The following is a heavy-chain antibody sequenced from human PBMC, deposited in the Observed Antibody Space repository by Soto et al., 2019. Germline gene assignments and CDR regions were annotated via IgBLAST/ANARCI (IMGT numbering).Heavy chain of an antibody. J-gene: IGHJ6*02. CDR2: ISYDGSNK. CDR3: AKDGNSSGWGEVGYYYYDGMDV. Sequence: QVQLVESGGGVVQPGRSLRLSCAASGFTFSSYGMHWVRQAPGKGLEWVAVISYDGSNKYYADSVKGRFTISRDNSKNSLYLKMNSLRAEDTGVYYCAKDGNSSGWGEVGYYYYDGMDVWGQGTTVTVSS. V-gene: IGHV3-30*18. CDR1: GFTFSSYG. D-gene: IGHD6-25*01.